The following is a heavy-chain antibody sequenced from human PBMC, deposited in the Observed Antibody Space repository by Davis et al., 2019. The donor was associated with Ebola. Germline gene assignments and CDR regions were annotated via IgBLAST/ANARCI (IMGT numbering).Heavy chain of an antibody. D-gene: IGHD2-21*02. CDR3: AKDQGRHIVVVTAIKDAFDI. J-gene: IGHJ3*02. CDR2: FGTSGGT. V-gene: IGHV3-23*01. CDR1: GFIFRNYV. Sequence: GESLKISCAASGFIFRNYVMSWVRQAPGKGLECVLTFGTSGGTDYADSVKGRFTITRDNSKNTLYLQMNSLRAEGTAVYYCAKDQGRHIVVVTAIKDAFDIWGQGTMVTVSS.